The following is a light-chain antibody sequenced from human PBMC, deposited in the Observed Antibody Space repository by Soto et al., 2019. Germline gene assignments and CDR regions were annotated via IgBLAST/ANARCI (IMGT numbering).Light chain of an antibody. CDR1: SPNIGSNA. V-gene: IGLV1-44*01. J-gene: IGLJ2*01. CDR3: ATWDDSLNGPV. Sequence: QSVLTQPPSASGAPGETVTISCSGSSPNIGSNAVNWYQQVPATAPKLLIYSNDQRPSGVPDRFSASKSGTSASLAISGLQSEDEADYSCATWDDSLNGPVFGGGTKLTVL. CDR2: SND.